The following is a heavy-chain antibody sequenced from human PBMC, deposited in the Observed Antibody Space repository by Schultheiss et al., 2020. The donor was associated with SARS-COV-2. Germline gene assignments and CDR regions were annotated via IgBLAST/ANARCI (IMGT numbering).Heavy chain of an antibody. Sequence: SETLSLTCTVSGGSISSGGYYWSWIRQHPGKVLEWIGYIYYSGSTYYNPSLKSRVTISVDTSKNQFSLKLSSVTAADTAVYYCAREGPRGVGGVCSGGSCYSSGDYWGQGTLVTVSS. CDR1: GGSISSGGYY. CDR3: AREGPRGVGGVCSGGSCYSSGDY. V-gene: IGHV4-31*03. D-gene: IGHD2-15*01. J-gene: IGHJ4*02. CDR2: IYYSGST.